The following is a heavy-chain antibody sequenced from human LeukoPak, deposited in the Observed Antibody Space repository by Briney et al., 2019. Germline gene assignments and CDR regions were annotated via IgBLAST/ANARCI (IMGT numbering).Heavy chain of an antibody. Sequence: SETLSLTCTVSSGSISSSGYYWGWVRQSPGRGLEWIGSLYYTGTTYYNPSRKSRVTISADTSNNQFSLKVYSVTAADTAAYFCARRPESLHAFDIWGQGTTVTVSS. CDR2: LYYTGTT. CDR1: SGSISSSGYY. V-gene: IGHV4-39*01. J-gene: IGHJ3*02. CDR3: ARRPESLHAFDI.